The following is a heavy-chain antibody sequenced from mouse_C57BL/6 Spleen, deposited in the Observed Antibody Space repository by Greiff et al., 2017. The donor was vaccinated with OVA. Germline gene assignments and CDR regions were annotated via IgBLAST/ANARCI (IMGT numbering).Heavy chain of an antibody. J-gene: IGHJ4*01. CDR1: GFTFSSYA. CDR2: ISSGGDYI. Sequence: EVQLVESGEGLVKPGGSLKLSCAASGFTFSSYAMSWVRQTPEKRLEWVAYISSGGDYIYYADTVKGRFTISRDNARNTLYLQMSSLKSEDTAMYYCTREGYYGSKYAMDYWGQGTSVTVSS. V-gene: IGHV5-9-1*02. CDR3: TREGYYGSKYAMDY. D-gene: IGHD1-1*01.